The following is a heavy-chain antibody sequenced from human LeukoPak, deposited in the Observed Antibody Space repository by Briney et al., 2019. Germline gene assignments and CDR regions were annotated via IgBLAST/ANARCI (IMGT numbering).Heavy chain of an antibody. CDR2: IYYSGST. Sequence: PSETLSLTCTVSGGSISSYYWSWIRQPPGKGLEWIGYIYYSGSTNYNPSLKSRVTISVDTSKNQFSLKLSSVTAADTAVYYCARGHEQWELLRGRYFDYWGQGTLVTVSS. D-gene: IGHD1-26*01. J-gene: IGHJ4*02. CDR1: GGSISSYY. CDR3: ARGHEQWELLRGRYFDY. V-gene: IGHV4-59*08.